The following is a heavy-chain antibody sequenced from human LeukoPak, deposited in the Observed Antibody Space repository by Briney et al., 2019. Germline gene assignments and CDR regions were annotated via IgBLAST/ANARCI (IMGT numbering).Heavy chain of an antibody. Sequence: GGSLRLSCAASGFTGSRNYMSWVRQAPGKGLVWVSIIYSGGSTYYADSVKGRFTISRDNSKNTLYLQMNSLRAEDTAVYYCARGSYGPQYYYGMDVWGQGTTVTVSS. CDR2: IYSGGST. D-gene: IGHD5-18*01. CDR3: ARGSYGPQYYYGMDV. J-gene: IGHJ6*02. CDR1: GFTGSRNY. V-gene: IGHV3-66*01.